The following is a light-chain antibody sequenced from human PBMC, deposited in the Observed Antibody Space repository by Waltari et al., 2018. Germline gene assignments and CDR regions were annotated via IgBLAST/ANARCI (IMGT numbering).Light chain of an antibody. CDR1: SSDVGGFAY. CDR3: SSFAGSSQML. J-gene: IGLJ2*01. CDR2: EVS. Sequence: QSALTQPPSASGSPGQSVTISCTGTSSDVGGFAYVSWYQQHPGKVPRLMIYEVSKRPSGFPDRFSGSKSGNTASLTVSGLQVEDEADYYCSSFAGSSQMLFGGGTKLTVL. V-gene: IGLV2-8*01.